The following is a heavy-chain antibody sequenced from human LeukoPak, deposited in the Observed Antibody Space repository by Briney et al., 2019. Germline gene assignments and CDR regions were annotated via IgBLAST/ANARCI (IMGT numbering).Heavy chain of an antibody. CDR2: IYYSGST. V-gene: IGHV4-59*08. CDR1: GGSISSYY. Sequence: SETLSLTCIVSGGSISSYYWSWIRQPPGKGLEWIGYIYYSGSTNHNPSLKSRVTISVDTSKNQFSLRLSSVTAADTAVYYCAASYYSYGMDVWGQGTTVTVSS. CDR3: AASYYSYGMDV. J-gene: IGHJ6*02.